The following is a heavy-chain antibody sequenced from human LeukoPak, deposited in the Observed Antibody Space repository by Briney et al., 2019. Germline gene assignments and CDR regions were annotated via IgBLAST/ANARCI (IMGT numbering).Heavy chain of an antibody. CDR2: INTNTGNP. CDR3: AREGSDWFNGAFEI. Sequence: ASVKVSCKTSDYTFSNYGITWVRQAPGQGLEWMGWINTNTGNPVYAQGFTGRFVFSFDTSVSTAYLQISSLQAEDSAVYFCAREGSDWFNGAFEIWGQGTLVTVSS. V-gene: IGHV7-4-1*02. J-gene: IGHJ3*02. D-gene: IGHD3-9*01. CDR1: DYTFSNYG.